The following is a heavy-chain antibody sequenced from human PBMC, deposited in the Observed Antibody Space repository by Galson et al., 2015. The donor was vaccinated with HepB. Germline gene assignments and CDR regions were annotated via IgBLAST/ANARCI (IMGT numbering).Heavy chain of an antibody. CDR3: ARGSSYDFWSGTYNWFDP. D-gene: IGHD3-3*01. J-gene: IGHJ5*02. CDR1: GYTFTSYA. Sequence: SVKVSCKASGYTFTSYAMHWVRQAPGQRLEWMGWINAGNGNTKYSQKFQGRVTITRDTSASTAYMELSSLRSEDTAVYYCARGSSYDFWSGTYNWFDPWGQGTLVTVSS. V-gene: IGHV1-3*01. CDR2: INAGNGNT.